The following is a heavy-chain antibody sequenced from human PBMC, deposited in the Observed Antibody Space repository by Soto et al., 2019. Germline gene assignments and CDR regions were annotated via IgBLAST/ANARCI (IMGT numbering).Heavy chain of an antibody. D-gene: IGHD6-13*01. CDR1: GFTFDDYT. Sequence: PGGSLSLSCAPSGFTFDDYTMHWVRQAPGKGLEWVSLISWDGGSTYYADSVKGRFTISRDNSKNSLYLQMNSLRTEDTALYYCAKDIQGVAAAGDISPYYYYGMDVWGQGTTVTVS. V-gene: IGHV3-43*01. CDR3: AKDIQGVAAAGDISPYYYYGMDV. J-gene: IGHJ6*02. CDR2: ISWDGGST.